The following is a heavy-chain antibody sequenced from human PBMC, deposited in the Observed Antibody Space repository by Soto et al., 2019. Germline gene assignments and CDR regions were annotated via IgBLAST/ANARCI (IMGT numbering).Heavy chain of an antibody. CDR3: AKDRDPDGSGRYGSSFDY. CDR1: GFTFSSYG. CDR2: ISYDGSNK. Sequence: GGSLRLSRAASGFTFSSYGMHWVRQAPGKGLEWVAVISYDGSNKYYADSVKGRFTISRDNSKNTLYLQMNSLRAEDTAVYYCAKDRDPDGSGRYGSSFDYWGQGTLVIVSS. J-gene: IGHJ4*02. V-gene: IGHV3-30*18. D-gene: IGHD3-10*01.